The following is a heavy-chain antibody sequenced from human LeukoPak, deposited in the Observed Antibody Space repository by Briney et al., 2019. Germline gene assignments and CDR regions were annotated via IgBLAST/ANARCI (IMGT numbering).Heavy chain of an antibody. CDR3: AKVWDMIVVVTPFDY. CDR1: GFPFSSYG. CDR2: IRYDGSNK. D-gene: IGHD3-22*01. J-gene: IGHJ4*02. V-gene: IGHV3-30*02. Sequence: GSLRLSCAASGFPFSSYGMHWVRQAPGKGLEWVAFIRYDGSNKYYADSVKGRFTISRDNSKNTLYLQMSSLRAEDTAVYYCAKVWDMIVVVTPFDYWGQGTLVTVSS.